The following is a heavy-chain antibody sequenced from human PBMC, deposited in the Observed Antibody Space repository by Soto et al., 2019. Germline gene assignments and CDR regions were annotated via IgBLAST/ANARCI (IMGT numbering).Heavy chain of an antibody. Sequence: SETLSLTCAVYGGSFSGYYWSWIRQPPGKGLEWIGEINHSGSTNYNPSLKSRVTISVDTSKNQFSLKLSSVTAADTAVYYCASSVDFWSGYLKNYYYYYYMDVWGKGTTVTVSS. J-gene: IGHJ6*03. CDR1: GGSFSGYY. CDR3: ASSVDFWSGYLKNYYYYYYMDV. CDR2: INHSGST. D-gene: IGHD3-3*01. V-gene: IGHV4-34*01.